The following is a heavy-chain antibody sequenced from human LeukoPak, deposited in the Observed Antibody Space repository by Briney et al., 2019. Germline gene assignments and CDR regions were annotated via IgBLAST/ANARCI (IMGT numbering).Heavy chain of an antibody. CDR3: ARDRLD. V-gene: IGHV4-59*11. Sequence: PSETLSLTCTVSGGSMSGHYWSWIRQPPGKGLQWMTFVLYSGSTNYNPSLESRVTISTDTSKNQFSLKLRSVTDADTAVYYCARDRLDWGQGTLVTVSS. CDR1: GGSMSGHY. CDR2: VLYSGST. J-gene: IGHJ1*01.